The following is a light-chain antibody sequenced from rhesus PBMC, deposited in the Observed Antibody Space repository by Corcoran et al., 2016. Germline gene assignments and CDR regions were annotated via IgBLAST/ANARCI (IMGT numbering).Light chain of an antibody. CDR2: DAS. CDR1: QGISKY. V-gene: IGKV1-25*01. J-gene: IGKJ3*01. Sequence: DIQMTQSPSSLSASVGDTVTITCQASQGISKYLAWYQQKTGKAPKLLIYDASTLQSGVPSRFSGSGSGTEFTLTISSLQPEDFATYYCQQHNSYPFTFGPGTKRDIK. CDR3: QQHNSYPFT.